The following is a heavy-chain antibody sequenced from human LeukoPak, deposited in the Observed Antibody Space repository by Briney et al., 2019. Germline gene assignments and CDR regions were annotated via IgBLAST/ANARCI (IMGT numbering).Heavy chain of an antibody. Sequence: GESLKISCKGSGYSFTTYWIGWVRQMPGKGLEWMGIIYPSDSDTKYSPSFQGQVTISADKSISPAYPQWSSLKASDTAMYYCARGGNSNLNWFDPWGQGTLVTVSS. CDR2: IYPSDSDT. CDR1: GYSFTTYW. V-gene: IGHV5-51*01. CDR3: ARGGNSNLNWFDP. D-gene: IGHD4-23*01. J-gene: IGHJ5*02.